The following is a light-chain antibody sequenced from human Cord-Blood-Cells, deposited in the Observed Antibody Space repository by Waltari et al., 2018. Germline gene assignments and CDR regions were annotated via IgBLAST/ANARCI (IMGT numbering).Light chain of an antibody. Sequence: QSVLTQPPSASESPGQMFTIPCFGRSSHTGSHYVAWYQQRPRAAPTQPRYNMNLRPTGVPARVSASKSGTSASLAIRWLRSEDEADYYCAAWDDSLSGWVFGGGTKLTVL. J-gene: IGLJ3*02. V-gene: IGLV1-47*02. CDR3: AAWDDSLSGWV. CDR2: NMN. CDR1: SSHTGSHY.